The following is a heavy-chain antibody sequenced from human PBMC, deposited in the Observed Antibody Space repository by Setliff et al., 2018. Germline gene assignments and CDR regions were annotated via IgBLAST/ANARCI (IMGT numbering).Heavy chain of an antibody. CDR2: ISGSSVDT. CDR1: GFTFSSYA. V-gene: IGHV3-23*01. Sequence: GGSLRLSCAASGFTFSSYAMSWVRQTPGKGLEWVSGISGSSVDTYYVDSVKGRFTISRDNSKNTLYLQMSSLRVEDTAIYYCAKDRVNDGVWDFDSWGPGILVTVS. D-gene: IGHD2-8*01. J-gene: IGHJ4*02. CDR3: AKDRVNDGVWDFDS.